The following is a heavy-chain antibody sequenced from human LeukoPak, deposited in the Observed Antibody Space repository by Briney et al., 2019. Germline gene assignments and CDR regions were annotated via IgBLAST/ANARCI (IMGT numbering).Heavy chain of an antibody. CDR2: ITGNSGAT. CDR3: AKQSAGVD. J-gene: IGHJ4*02. D-gene: IGHD1-14*01. V-gene: IGHV3-23*01. CDR1: GFTFSSYA. Sequence: GGSLRLSCAASGFTFSSYAMSWVRQPPGKGLEWVSAITGNSGATYYTDSVKGRFTISRDNSKNTLYLQMNSLRADDTVLYYCAKQSAGVDWGQGTLVTVSS.